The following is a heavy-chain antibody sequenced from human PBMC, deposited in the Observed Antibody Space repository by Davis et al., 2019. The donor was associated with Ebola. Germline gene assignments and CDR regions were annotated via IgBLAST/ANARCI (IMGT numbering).Heavy chain of an antibody. D-gene: IGHD2-2*01. CDR2: IYYSGST. Sequence: SETLSLTCTVSGGSISSYYWSWIRQPPGKGLEWIGYIYYSGSTNYNPSLKSRVTISVDTSKIQFSLKLSSVTAADTAVYYCARAYCSSTSCAGFDPWGQGTLVTVSS. CDR3: ARAYCSSTSCAGFDP. CDR1: GGSISSYY. V-gene: IGHV4-59*01. J-gene: IGHJ5*02.